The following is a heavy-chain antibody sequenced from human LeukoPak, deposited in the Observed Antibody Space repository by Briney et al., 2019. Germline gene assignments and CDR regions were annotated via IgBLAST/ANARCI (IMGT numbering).Heavy chain of an antibody. D-gene: IGHD3-10*01. J-gene: IGHJ4*02. Sequence: GSLRLSCAASGFTFSTSAMSWVRQAPGRGLEWVSDISDSGGSTYYADSVKGRFTISRDNSKNTLYLQTNSLRAEDTAVYYCAKDGDGSGSNFDYWGQGTLVTVSS. CDR3: AKDGDGSGSNFDY. CDR2: ISDSGGST. V-gene: IGHV3-23*01. CDR1: GFTFSTSA.